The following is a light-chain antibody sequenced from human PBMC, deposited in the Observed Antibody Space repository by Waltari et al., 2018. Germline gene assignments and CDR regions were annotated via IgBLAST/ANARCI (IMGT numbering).Light chain of an antibody. CDR1: RSDVGSYNL. Sequence: QSALTQPASVSGSHGQSITISCTGTRSDVGSYNLVSWYQQHPGTAPKLMIYEGSKRPSGVSNRFSGSKSGNTASLTISGLQAEDEADYYCCSYAGSRGEVFGTGTKVTVL. CDR2: EGS. J-gene: IGLJ1*01. CDR3: CSYAGSRGEV. V-gene: IGLV2-23*01.